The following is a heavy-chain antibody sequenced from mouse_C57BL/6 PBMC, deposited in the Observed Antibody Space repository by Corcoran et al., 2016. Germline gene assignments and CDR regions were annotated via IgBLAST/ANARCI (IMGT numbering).Heavy chain of an antibody. CDR2: INTYSGVP. CDR3: VRYARQLRLREDYYLDY. Sequence: QIQLVQSGPALKKPGETVKISCKASGYTFTTYGMSWVKQAPGKGLKWMGWINTYSGVPTYADDFKGRFAFSLETSASTAYLQINNLKNEDTATYFCVRYARQLRLREDYYLDYWGQGTTLTVSS. CDR1: GYTFTTYG. J-gene: IGHJ2*01. V-gene: IGHV9-3*01. D-gene: IGHD3-2*02.